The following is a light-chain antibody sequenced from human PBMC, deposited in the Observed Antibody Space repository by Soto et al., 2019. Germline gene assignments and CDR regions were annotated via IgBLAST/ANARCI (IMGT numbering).Light chain of an antibody. CDR1: QGIRNF. CDR3: QKYSSVPV. J-gene: IGKJ3*01. V-gene: IGKV1-27*01. CDR2: AAS. Sequence: DIQMTQSPTSLSASVGDRVTITCRASQGIRNFVAWYQQKPGKAPKLLIYAASTLQSGVPSRFSGSGSGTDFTLTINRLQHDDVATYSCQKYSSVPVFGPGTKVEIK.